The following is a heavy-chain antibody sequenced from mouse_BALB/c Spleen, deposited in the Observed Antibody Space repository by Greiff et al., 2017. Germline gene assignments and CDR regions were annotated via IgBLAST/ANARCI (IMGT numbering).Heavy chain of an antibody. CDR1: GYSITSGYY. CDR2: ISYDGSN. D-gene: IGHD2-4*01. Sequence: EVQLQQSGPGLVKPSQSLSLTCSVTGYSITSGYYWNWIRQFPGNKLEWMGYISYDGSNNYNPSLKNRISITRDTSKNQFFLKLNSVTTEDTATYYCARGSTMITTTGFDYWGQGTTLTVSS. J-gene: IGHJ2*01. CDR3: ARGSTMITTTGFDY. V-gene: IGHV3-6*02.